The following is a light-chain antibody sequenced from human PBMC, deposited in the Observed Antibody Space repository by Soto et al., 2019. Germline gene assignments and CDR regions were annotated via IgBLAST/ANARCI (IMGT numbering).Light chain of an antibody. CDR1: QSISSW. Sequence: DSQMTQSPSTLSASVGDRVTITCRASQSISSWLAWYQQKPGKAPNLLIYKASNLDSGVPSRFSGSGSGTKFTLTISSLQPDDFATYYCQQYDSYSPWTFGQGTKV. CDR2: KAS. V-gene: IGKV1-5*03. J-gene: IGKJ1*01. CDR3: QQYDSYSPWT.